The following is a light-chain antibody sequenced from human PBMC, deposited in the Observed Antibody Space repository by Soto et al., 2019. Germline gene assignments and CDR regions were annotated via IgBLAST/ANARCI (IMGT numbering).Light chain of an antibody. Sequence: DIQMTQSPSSLSASVGDRVTITCQASQDISNYLNWYQQKPGKAPKLLIYDASNLETGVPSRFSGSGSGTDFTFTISSLHPEDIARYYCQQYDNLPAIFTFGPGTKVDIK. CDR1: QDISNY. CDR2: DAS. J-gene: IGKJ3*01. V-gene: IGKV1-33*01. CDR3: QQYDNLPAIFT.